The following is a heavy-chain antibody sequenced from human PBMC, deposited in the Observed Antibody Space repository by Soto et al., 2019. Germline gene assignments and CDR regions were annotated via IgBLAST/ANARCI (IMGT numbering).Heavy chain of an antibody. CDR3: ARVGVWGSSRYWPDY. CDR2: VSPDGSAQ. V-gene: IGHV3-7*01. CDR1: GFTFSTYW. Sequence: PGGSLRLSCAASGFTFSTYWMTWVRQAPGEGLEWVANVSPDGSAQYYLDSVKGRFTISRDNAENSLSLQMNSLRAEDRAVYYCARVGVWGSSRYWPDYWGQGTLVTVSS. J-gene: IGHJ4*02. D-gene: IGHD3-16*02.